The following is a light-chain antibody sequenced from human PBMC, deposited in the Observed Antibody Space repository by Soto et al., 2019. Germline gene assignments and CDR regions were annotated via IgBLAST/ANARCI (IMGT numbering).Light chain of an antibody. Sequence: QSVLTQPPSVSGGPGQRVAISWTGSSSNIGAGYDVHWYQQLPGTAPKLLIYGNSNRPSGVPDRFSGSKSGTSASLAITGLQAEDEADYYCQSYDSSLSGPYYVFGTGTKVTDL. CDR1: SSNIGAGYD. V-gene: IGLV1-40*01. J-gene: IGLJ1*01. CDR2: GNS. CDR3: QSYDSSLSGPYYV.